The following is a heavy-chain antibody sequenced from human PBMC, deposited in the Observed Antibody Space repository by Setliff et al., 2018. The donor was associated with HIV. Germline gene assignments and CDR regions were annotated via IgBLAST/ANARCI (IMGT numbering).Heavy chain of an antibody. D-gene: IGHD2-21*01. Sequence: GGSLRLSCAASGFTFSNYGMHWVRQSPGKRLEWLAVIWYDGGTKYYADYLQGRFTISRDDSKNSVYLQMSTLGAEDTAVYYCARGQFRLRPDSLDLWGQGTLVTVSS. J-gene: IGHJ4*03. CDR1: GFTFSNYG. CDR3: ARGQFRLRPDSLDL. CDR2: IWYDGGTK. V-gene: IGHV3-33*01.